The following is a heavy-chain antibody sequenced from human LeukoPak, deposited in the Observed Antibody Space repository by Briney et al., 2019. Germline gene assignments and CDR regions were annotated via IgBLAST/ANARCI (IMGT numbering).Heavy chain of an antibody. D-gene: IGHD2-8*01. CDR2: IQYDGSTK. Sequence: GGSLRLSCAASGFNFRSYGMHWVRHTPGKGLEWVAFIQYDGSTKVYADSVKGRVTISRDNSKNTFHLQMNSLKAEDTAVYYCAKVPRMAYYYYMDVWGKGTTVTVSS. J-gene: IGHJ6*03. V-gene: IGHV3-30*02. CDR1: GFNFRSYG. CDR3: AKVPRMAYYYYMDV.